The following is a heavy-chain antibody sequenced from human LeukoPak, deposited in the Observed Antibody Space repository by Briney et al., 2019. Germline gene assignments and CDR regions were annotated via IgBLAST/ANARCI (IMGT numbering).Heavy chain of an antibody. CDR2: IYTTGST. CDR3: ARRGYCGGDCYSLSGWFDP. Sequence: SETLSLTCTVSGGSISSYYWTWIRQPAGKGLEWIGRIYTTGSTNYNPSLNSRVTMSVDTSKNQFSLKLSSVTAADTAVYYCARRGYCGGDCYSLSGWFDPWGQGTLVTVSS. V-gene: IGHV4-4*07. CDR1: GGSISSYY. J-gene: IGHJ5*02. D-gene: IGHD2-21*02.